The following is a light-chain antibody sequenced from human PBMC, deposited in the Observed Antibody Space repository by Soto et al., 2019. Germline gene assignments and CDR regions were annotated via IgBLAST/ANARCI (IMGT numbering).Light chain of an antibody. Sequence: IQLTQSPSSLSASVGDRVTITCRASQGISSYLAWYQQKPGEAPKLLIYAASTLQSGVPSRFSGSGSGTDFTLTISSLQPEDFATYYCQQLNSYPLMYTFGQGTKLEIK. CDR2: AAS. V-gene: IGKV1-9*01. J-gene: IGKJ2*01. CDR3: QQLNSYPLMYT. CDR1: QGISSY.